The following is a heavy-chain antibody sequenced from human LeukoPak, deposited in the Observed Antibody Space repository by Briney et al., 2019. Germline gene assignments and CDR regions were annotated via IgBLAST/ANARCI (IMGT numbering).Heavy chain of an antibody. J-gene: IGHJ4*02. CDR1: GGSISSSSYY. CDR3: ARVIPAATRFDY. CDR2: IYYSGST. V-gene: IGHV4-39*01. Sequence: SETLSLTCTVSGGSISSSSYYWGWIRQPPGKGLEWIGSIYYSGSTYYNPSLKSRVTISVDTSKNQFSLKLSSVTAADTAVYYCARVIPAATRFDYWGQGTLVTVSS. D-gene: IGHD2-2*01.